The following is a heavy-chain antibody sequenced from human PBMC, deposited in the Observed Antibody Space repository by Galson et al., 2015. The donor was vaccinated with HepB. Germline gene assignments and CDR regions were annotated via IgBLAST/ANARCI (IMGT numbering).Heavy chain of an antibody. CDR2: IWYDDSNK. CDR1: AFTFSSHA. V-gene: IGHV3-33*06. Sequence: SLRLSCAASAFTFSSHAMHWVRQAPGKGLEWVAVIWYDDSNKDYADSVKGRFNIFRDNSKNTLYLQMNSLRAEDTAVYYCAKDMGVGVAEYYYYGMDAWGQGTTVIVSS. J-gene: IGHJ6*02. CDR3: AKDMGVGVAEYYYYGMDA. D-gene: IGHD6-19*01.